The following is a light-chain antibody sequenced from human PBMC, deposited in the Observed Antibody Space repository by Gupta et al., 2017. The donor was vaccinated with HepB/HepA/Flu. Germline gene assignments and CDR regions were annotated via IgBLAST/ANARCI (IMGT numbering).Light chain of an antibody. J-gene: IGKJ5*01. CDR3: QQYYTTPIT. Sequence: DIVMTQSPDLLAVSLGERATINCKSSQSVLYNSNNKNYLAWHQQKPGQPPKLLIYWASTRESGVPDRFSGSGSGTDFTLTISSLQAEDVAVYYCQQYYTTPITFGQGTRLEIK. CDR1: QSVLYNSNNKNY. CDR2: WAS. V-gene: IGKV4-1*01.